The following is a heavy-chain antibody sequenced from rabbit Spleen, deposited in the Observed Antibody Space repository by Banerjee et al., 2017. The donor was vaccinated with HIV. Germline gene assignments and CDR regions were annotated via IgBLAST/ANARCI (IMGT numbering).Heavy chain of an antibody. D-gene: IGHD1-1*01. V-gene: IGHV1S7*01. CDR3: VRGASSSGYYNL. Sequence: QSLEESGGDLVKPGASLTLTCTASGFSFSSYGVSWVRQAPGKGLEWIGYIDLLFGSTYYASWVNGRFTISSHNAQNTLYLQLKSLTVADTATYFCVRGASSSGYYNLWGPGTLVTVS. CDR1: GFSFSSYG. J-gene: IGHJ4*01. CDR2: IDLLFGST.